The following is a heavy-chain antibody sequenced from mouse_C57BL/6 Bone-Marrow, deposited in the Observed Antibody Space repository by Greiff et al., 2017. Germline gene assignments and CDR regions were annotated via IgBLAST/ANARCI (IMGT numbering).Heavy chain of an antibody. V-gene: IGHV1-81*01. CDR3: ARRHYYGSSHWCFDV. Sequence: QVQLQQSGAELARPGASVKLSCKASGYTFTSYGISWVKQRTGQGLEWIGEIYPRSGNTYYNEKFKGKATLTADKSSSTAYMELRSLTSEDSAVYFCARRHYYGSSHWCFDVWGTGTTVTVSS. CDR2: IYPRSGNT. D-gene: IGHD1-1*01. J-gene: IGHJ1*03. CDR1: GYTFTSYG.